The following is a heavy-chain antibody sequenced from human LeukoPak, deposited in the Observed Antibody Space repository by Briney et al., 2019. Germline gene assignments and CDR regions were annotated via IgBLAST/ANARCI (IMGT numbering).Heavy chain of an antibody. V-gene: IGHV1-2*02. J-gene: IGHJ4*02. CDR3: ARGRSSRPFDY. Sequence: GASVKVSCKASGYTFTGYYMHWVRQAPGQGLEWMGWINLNSGGTNYAQKFQGRVTMTRDTSISTAYMELSRLRSDDTAVYYCARGRSSRPFDYWGQGTLVTVSS. D-gene: IGHD6-13*01. CDR1: GYTFTGYY. CDR2: INLNSGGT.